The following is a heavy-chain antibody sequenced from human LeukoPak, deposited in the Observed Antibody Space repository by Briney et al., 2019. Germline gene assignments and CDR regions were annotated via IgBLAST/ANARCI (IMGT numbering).Heavy chain of an antibody. Sequence: SETLSLTCTVSGGSISSGDYYWGWVRQPPGKGLEWIGYIYYSGSTYYNPSLKSRVTISVDTSKNQFSLKLSSVTAADTAVYYCARATMIRDWFDHWGQGTLVTVSS. CDR1: GGSISSGDYY. D-gene: IGHD3-22*01. CDR2: IYYSGST. V-gene: IGHV4-30-4*01. CDR3: ARATMIRDWFDH. J-gene: IGHJ5*02.